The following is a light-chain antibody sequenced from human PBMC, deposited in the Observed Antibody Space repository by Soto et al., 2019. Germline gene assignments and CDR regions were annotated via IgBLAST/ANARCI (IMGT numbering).Light chain of an antibody. CDR1: QHISKN. CDR2: DAS. J-gene: IGKJ1*01. Sequence: DIQMTQSPSSLSASVGDRVTITCQASQHISKNLNWYQQKPGKAPKLLIYDASNLETGVPSRFSGSGSGTDFTLTISSLQPEDFATYFCQQSYITPWTFGQGTKVEVK. V-gene: IGKV1-39*01. CDR3: QQSYITPWT.